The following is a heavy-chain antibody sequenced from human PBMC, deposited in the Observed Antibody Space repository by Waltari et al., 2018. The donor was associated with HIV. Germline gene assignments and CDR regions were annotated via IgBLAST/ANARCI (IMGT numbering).Heavy chain of an antibody. CDR2: IKKDGSQI. V-gene: IGHV3-7*01. CDR3: ARDGNHHLNGVYYDVFDI. D-gene: IGHD2-8*01. J-gene: IGHJ3*02. CDR1: GFSLCDYW. Sequence: EEQLVESGGGLVQPGGSLRLSCAASGFSLCDYWMTWVRQAPGKGREWVDNIKKDGSQIHYWDSVKGRFTTSTDNAKNSMYLQMDSLRAEDTAIYYCARDGNHHLNGVYYDVFDIWGQGTMVTVSS.